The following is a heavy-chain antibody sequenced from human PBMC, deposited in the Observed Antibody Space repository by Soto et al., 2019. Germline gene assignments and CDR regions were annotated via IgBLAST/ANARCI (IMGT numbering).Heavy chain of an antibody. V-gene: IGHV4-38-2*01. D-gene: IGHD6-13*01. Sequence: SETLSLTCAVSGYSIRSGYFWGWIRQPPGKGLEWIGSMYHSGITYYNLSLKSRVTISVDTSKNQLSLKLSSATAADTAVYYCARSMYSTLAQLYYGMDVWGQGTTVTV. CDR3: ARSMYSTLAQLYYGMDV. J-gene: IGHJ6*02. CDR2: MYHSGIT. CDR1: GYSIRSGYF.